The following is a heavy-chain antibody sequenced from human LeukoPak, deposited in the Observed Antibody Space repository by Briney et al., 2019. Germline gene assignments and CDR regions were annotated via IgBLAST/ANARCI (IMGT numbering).Heavy chain of an antibody. V-gene: IGHV1-69*04. CDR3: ARDHLGGSYY. D-gene: IGHD1-26*01. J-gene: IGHJ4*02. Sequence: ASVKVSCKASGGTFSSHAISWVRQAPGQGVEWMGRIIPILGIANYAQKFQSRVTITADKSTSTAYMELSSLRSEETAVYYCARDHLGGSYYWGQGTLVTVSS. CDR2: IIPILGIA. CDR1: GGTFSSHA.